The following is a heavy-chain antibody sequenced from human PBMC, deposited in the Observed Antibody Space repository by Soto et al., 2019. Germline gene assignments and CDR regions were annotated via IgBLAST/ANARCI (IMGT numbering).Heavy chain of an antibody. CDR2: INAGNGDT. D-gene: IGHD3-22*01. J-gene: IGHJ4*02. V-gene: IGHV1-3*01. CDR3: ARLFGSSGYYPYDY. Sequence: ASVKVSCKASGYTFISYAIHWVRQAPGQRLEWMGWINAGNGDTKYSQKFQGRVTITRDASATTAYMELSSLRIEDTALYYCARLFGSSGYYPYDYWGQGTLVTVSS. CDR1: GYTFISYA.